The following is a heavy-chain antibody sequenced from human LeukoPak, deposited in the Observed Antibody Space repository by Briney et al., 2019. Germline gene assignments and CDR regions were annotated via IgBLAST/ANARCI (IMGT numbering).Heavy chain of an antibody. V-gene: IGHV3-23*01. CDR1: GFTLSSYA. CDR2: ISGSGGST. D-gene: IGHD3-10*01. Sequence: GGSLRLSCAASGFTLSSYAMSWVRQAPGKGLEWVSAISGSGGSTYYADSVKGRFTISRDNSKNTLYLQMNSLRAEDTAVYYCAKAHGSGSYYYYYYGMDVWGQGTTVTVSS. CDR3: AKAHGSGSYYYYYYGMDV. J-gene: IGHJ6*02.